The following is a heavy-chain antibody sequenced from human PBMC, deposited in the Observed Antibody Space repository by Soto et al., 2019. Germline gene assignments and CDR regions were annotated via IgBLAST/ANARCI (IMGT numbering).Heavy chain of an antibody. D-gene: IGHD2-2*01. CDR1: GYTFTSYA. J-gene: IGHJ3*02. Sequence: ASVKVSCKASGYTFTSYAMHWVRQAPGQRLEWMGWINAGNGNTKYSQKFQGRVTITRDTSASTAYMELSSLRSEDTAVYFCATAIADDAFDIWGRGTMVTVSS. V-gene: IGHV1-3*01. CDR3: ATAIADDAFDI. CDR2: INAGNGNT.